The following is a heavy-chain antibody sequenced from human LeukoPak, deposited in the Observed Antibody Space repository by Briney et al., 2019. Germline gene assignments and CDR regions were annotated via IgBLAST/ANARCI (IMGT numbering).Heavy chain of an antibody. D-gene: IGHD2-15*01. V-gene: IGHV4-59*01. CDR1: GGSISSYY. J-gene: IGHJ4*02. CDR3: AGSICSGGSCYFDY. Sequence: SETLSLTCTVSGGSISSYYWSWIRQPPGKGLEWIGYIYYNGSTNYNPSLKSRVTISVDTSKNQFSLKLSSVTAADTAVYYCAGSICSGGSCYFDYWGQGTLVNGSS. CDR2: IYYNGST.